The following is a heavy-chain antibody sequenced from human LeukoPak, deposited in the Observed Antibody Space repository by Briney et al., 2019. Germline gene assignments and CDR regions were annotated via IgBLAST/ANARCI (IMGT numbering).Heavy chain of an antibody. CDR3: AKEEVGATTGDY. CDR1: GFTFSSYG. D-gene: IGHD1-26*01. V-gene: IGHV3-30*18. Sequence: GGSLRLSCAASGFTFSSYGMHWVRQAPGKGLEWVAVISYDGSNKYYADSVKGRFTISRDNSKNTLYLQMNSLRAEDTAVYYCAKEEVGATTGDYWGQGTVVSVSS. J-gene: IGHJ4*02. CDR2: ISYDGSNK.